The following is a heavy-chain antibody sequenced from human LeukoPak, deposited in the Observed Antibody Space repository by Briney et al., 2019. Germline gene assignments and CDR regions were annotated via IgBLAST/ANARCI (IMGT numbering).Heavy chain of an antibody. CDR2: IYCSGST. V-gene: IGHV4-59*01. Sequence: SETLSLTWTVSVGSISSYYWSWIRKPPWKGLEWMAYIYCSGSTNYSPSLKSRVTISVDTSKNQFSLKLSSVTAADTAVYYCARESGQYSSGWYWREGPNFDYWGQGTLVTVSS. D-gene: IGHD6-19*01. CDR3: ARESGQYSSGWYWREGPNFDY. J-gene: IGHJ4*02. CDR1: VGSISSYY.